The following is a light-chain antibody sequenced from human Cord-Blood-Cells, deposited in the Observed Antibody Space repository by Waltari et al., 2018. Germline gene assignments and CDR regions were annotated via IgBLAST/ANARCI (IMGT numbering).Light chain of an antibody. J-gene: IGLJ7*01. CDR2: SNN. CDR3: AAWDDSLNGPV. Sequence: QSVLTQPPSASGTPGQRVTISCSGRSSNIGSNTVNWYQQLPGTAPKLRIYSNNQRPSGVPDLFSGSKSGTSASLAISGLQSEDEADYYCAAWDDSLNGPVFGGGTQLTVL. V-gene: IGLV1-44*01. CDR1: SSNIGSNT.